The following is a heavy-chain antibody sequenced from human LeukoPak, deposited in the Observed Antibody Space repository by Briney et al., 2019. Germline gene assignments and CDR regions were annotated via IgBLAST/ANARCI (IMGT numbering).Heavy chain of an antibody. Sequence: GGSLRLSCAASGFTFSSYSMNWVRQAPGKGLEWVSSISSSSSYIYYADSVKGRFTISRDNARNSLYLKMNSLRAEDTAVYYCARGKDSHLFDYWGQGTLVTVSS. D-gene: IGHD3/OR15-3a*01. CDR3: ARGKDSHLFDY. CDR1: GFTFSSYS. J-gene: IGHJ4*02. V-gene: IGHV3-21*01. CDR2: ISSSSSYI.